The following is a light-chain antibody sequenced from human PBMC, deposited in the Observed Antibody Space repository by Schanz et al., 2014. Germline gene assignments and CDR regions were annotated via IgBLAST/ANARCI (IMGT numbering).Light chain of an antibody. CDR2: SNN. V-gene: IGLV1-47*02. Sequence: QSVLTQPPSASATPGQRVTISCSGSTSNIGSNYVYWYQQLPGTAPKLLIYSNNERPSGVPDRFSGSKSATSASLAITGLQAEDEADYYCSSYTSNNSPGYVFGTGTKLTVL. J-gene: IGLJ1*01. CDR1: TSNIGSNY. CDR3: SSYTSNNSPGYV.